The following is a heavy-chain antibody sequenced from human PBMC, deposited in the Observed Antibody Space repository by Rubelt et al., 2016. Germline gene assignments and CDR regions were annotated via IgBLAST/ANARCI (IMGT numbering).Heavy chain of an antibody. CDR2: IYYSGST. V-gene: IGHV4-59*01. J-gene: IGHJ4*02. CDR3: ARGSSGWYYFDY. D-gene: IGHD6-19*01. CDR1: GGSISSYY. Sequence: QVQLQDSGPGLVKPSETLSLTCTVSGGSISSYYWSWIRQPPGKGLEWIGYIYYSGSTNYNPPLKSRVTVSVDTSKNQFSLKLSSVTAADTAVYYCARGSSGWYYFDYWGQGTLVTVAS.